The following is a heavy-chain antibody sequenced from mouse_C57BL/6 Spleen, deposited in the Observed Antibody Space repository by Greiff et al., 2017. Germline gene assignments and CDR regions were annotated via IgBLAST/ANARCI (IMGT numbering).Heavy chain of an antibody. CDR3: ARDYYGAPYYAMDY. J-gene: IGHJ4*01. CDR2: IRNTPNGYTT. V-gene: IGHV7-3*01. Sequence: EVQLQESGGGLVQPGGSLSLSCAASGFTFTDYYMSWVRQPPGKALAWLGFIRNTPNGYTTEYSVSVKGRFTISRDNSQSILYHQLNGRRPEESAAYYCARDYYGAPYYAMDYWGQGTSVTVSS. CDR1: GFTFTDYY. D-gene: IGHD1-1*01.